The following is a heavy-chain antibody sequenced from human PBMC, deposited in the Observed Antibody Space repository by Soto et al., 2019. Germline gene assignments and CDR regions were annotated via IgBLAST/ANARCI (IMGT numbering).Heavy chain of an antibody. CDR2: ISAYNGNT. Sequence: GASVKVSCKASGYTFTSYGISWVRQAPGQGLEWMGWISAYNGNTNYAQKLQGRVTMTTDTSTSTAYMELRSLRSDDTAVYYCARVVVAATHHYGMDVWGQGTTVTVSS. CDR1: GYTFTSYG. V-gene: IGHV1-18*01. D-gene: IGHD2-15*01. J-gene: IGHJ6*02. CDR3: ARVVVAATHHYGMDV.